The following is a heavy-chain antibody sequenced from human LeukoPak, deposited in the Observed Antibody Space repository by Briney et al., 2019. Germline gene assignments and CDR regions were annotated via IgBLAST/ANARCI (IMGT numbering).Heavy chain of an antibody. D-gene: IGHD2-15*01. CDR1: GFTLSNYW. CDR3: AKNGDRGAYCSGGTCYPYYYYYMDV. V-gene: IGHV3-7*03. J-gene: IGHJ6*03. CDR2: INVDGSEK. Sequence: GGSLRLSCAASGFTLSNYWMTWVRQAPGKGLEWVANINVDGSEKYYVDSVKGRFTISRDNTKNSFNLQMSSLRAEDTAIYYCAKNGDRGAYCSGGTCYPYYYYYMDVWGKGTTVTISS.